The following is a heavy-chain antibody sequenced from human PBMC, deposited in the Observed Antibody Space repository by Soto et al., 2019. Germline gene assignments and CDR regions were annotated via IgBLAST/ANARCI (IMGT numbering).Heavy chain of an antibody. CDR3: AREGYDILTGYYKTYYYYGMDV. D-gene: IGHD3-9*01. Sequence: GESLKISCKGSGYSFTSYWIGWVRQMPWKGLEWMGIIYPDDSDTRYSPSFQGQVTISADKSISTAYLQWSSLKASDTAMYYCAREGYDILTGYYKTYYYYGMDVWGQGTTVTVSS. V-gene: IGHV5-51*01. CDR2: IYPDDSDT. J-gene: IGHJ6*02. CDR1: GYSFTSYW.